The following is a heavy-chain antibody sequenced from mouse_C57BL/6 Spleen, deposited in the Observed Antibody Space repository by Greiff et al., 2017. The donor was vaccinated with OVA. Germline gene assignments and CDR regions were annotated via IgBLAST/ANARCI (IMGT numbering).Heavy chain of an antibody. CDR3: ARRGYYYAMDY. V-gene: IGHV1-82*01. J-gene: IGHJ4*01. CDR1: GYAFSSSW. Sequence: QVQLQQSGPELVKPGASVKISCKASGYAFSSSWMNWVKQRPGKGLERIGRIYPGDGDTNYNGKFKGKATLTADKSSSTAYMQLSSLTSEDSAVYFCARRGYYYAMDYWGQGTSVTVSS. CDR2: IYPGDGDT. D-gene: IGHD2-2*01.